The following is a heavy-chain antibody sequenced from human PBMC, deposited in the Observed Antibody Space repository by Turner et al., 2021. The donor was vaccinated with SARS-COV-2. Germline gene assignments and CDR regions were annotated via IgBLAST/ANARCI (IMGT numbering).Heavy chain of an antibody. J-gene: IGHJ5*01. CDR2: VYYIGDT. V-gene: IGHV4-39*01. D-gene: IGHD3-22*01. CDR1: GGSISSSSYY. Sequence: QLQLQETGPGLVKPSGTLSLTCTISGGSISSSSYYWGWIRQPPGKGLEWIGVVYYIGDTYYDPSLKSRVTISEDTSKNQFSLKLSSVTAADTAVYYCARHDFQDHSDTSGYYYVKKNWFDSWGQGTSVTVSS. CDR3: ARHDFQDHSDTSGYYYVKKNWFDS.